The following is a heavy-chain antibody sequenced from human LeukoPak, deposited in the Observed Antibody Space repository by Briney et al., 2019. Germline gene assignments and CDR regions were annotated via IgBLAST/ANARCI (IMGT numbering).Heavy chain of an antibody. CDR2: IKSDGSSS. CDR1: GFTFSSYFW. CDR3: VRDLDLGGYSSFEY. V-gene: IGHV3-74*01. J-gene: IGHJ4*02. D-gene: IGHD4-23*01. Sequence: GGSLRLSCAASGFTFSSYFWMHWVRQAPGKGLVWVSRIKSDGSSSTYADSVKGRFAISRDNAKNSLYLQMNTLRAEDTAVYYCVRDLDLGGYSSFEYWGQGDLVTVSS.